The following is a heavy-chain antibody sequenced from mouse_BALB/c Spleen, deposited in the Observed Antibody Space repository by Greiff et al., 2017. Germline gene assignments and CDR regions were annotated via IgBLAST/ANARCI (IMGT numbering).Heavy chain of an antibody. CDR2: INPNNGGT. CDR3: ARRGQLGLLYYFDN. Sequence: VQLQLSGPELVKPGASVKIPCKASGYTFTDYNMDWVKQSHGKSLEWIGDINPNNGGTIYNQKFKGKATLTVDKSSSTASMELRSLTSEDTAVYYCARRGQLGLLYYFDNWGQGTTLTVAT. J-gene: IGHJ2*01. D-gene: IGHD3-2*01. V-gene: IGHV1-18*01. CDR1: GYTFTDYN.